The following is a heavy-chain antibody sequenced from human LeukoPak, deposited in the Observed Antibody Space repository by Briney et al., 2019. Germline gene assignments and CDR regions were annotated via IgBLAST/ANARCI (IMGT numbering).Heavy chain of an antibody. CDR2: IYSGGST. V-gene: IGHV3-66*01. CDR1: GFTVSSNY. J-gene: IGHJ6*02. CDR3: ARANAYYYYGMDV. Sequence: GGSLRLSCAVSGFTVSSNYLSWVRQAPGKGLEWVSVIYSGGSTYYADSVKGRFTISRDNSKNTLYLQMNSLRAEDMAVYYCARANAYYYYGMDVWGQGTTVTVSS.